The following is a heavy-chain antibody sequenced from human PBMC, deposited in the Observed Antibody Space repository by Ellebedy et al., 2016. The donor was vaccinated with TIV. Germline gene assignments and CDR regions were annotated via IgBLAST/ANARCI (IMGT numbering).Heavy chain of an antibody. CDR3: ARARSSGCLHTPDY. V-gene: IGHV4-39*01. CDR2: IYCSGST. J-gene: IGHJ4*02. D-gene: IGHD6-19*01. CDR1: GGSISSSSYY. Sequence: MPSETLSLTCTVSGGSISSSSYYWGCIRQPPGKGLEWIGSIYCSGSTYYNPSLKSLLTISVDTSKNQFSLKLSSVTAADTAVYYCARARSSGCLHTPDYWGQGTLVIVSS.